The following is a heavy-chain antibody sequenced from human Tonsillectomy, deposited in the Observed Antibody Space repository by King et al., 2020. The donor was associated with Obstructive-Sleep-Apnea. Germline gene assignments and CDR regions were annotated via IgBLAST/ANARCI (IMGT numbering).Heavy chain of an antibody. Sequence: VQLVESGGGLVQPGGSLRLSCAASGFTFKSYAMSWVRQAPGKGLDWVSTISGIGDITYYADSVRGRFTSSRDNTKKTLSLQMNSLRTEDTAIYYCAKLVGSTGVDYWGQGTLVAVSS. J-gene: IGHJ4*02. D-gene: IGHD2-8*02. CDR2: ISGIGDIT. CDR3: AKLVGSTGVDY. CDR1: GFTFKSYA. V-gene: IGHV3-23*04.